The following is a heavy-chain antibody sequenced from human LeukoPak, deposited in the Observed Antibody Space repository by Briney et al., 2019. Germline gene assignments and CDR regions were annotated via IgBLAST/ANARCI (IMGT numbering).Heavy chain of an antibody. J-gene: IGHJ4*02. CDR2: ISSEGKTT. CDR3: VKDRWVDH. CDR1: GFIFSPYA. D-gene: IGHD6-13*01. V-gene: IGHV3-64D*06. Sequence: GGSLRLSCSASGFIFSPYAMHWVRQAPGKGLEYVSSISSEGKTTYYADSVKGRFTISRDNSKNTLYLQTSSLRPEDTAVYYCVKDRWVDHWGQGTLVTVSS.